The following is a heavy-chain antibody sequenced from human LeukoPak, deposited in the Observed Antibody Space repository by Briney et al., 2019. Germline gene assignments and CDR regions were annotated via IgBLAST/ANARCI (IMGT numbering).Heavy chain of an antibody. CDR1: GGSFSGYY. CDR2: INHSGST. CDR3: ARDRWLHLYFDY. D-gene: IGHD5-24*01. J-gene: IGHJ4*02. Sequence: SETLSFTCAVYGGSFSGYYWSWIRQPPGKGLEWIGEINHSGSTNYNPSLKSRVTISVDTSKNQFSLKLSSVTAADTAVYYCARDRWLHLYFDYWGQGTLVTVSS. V-gene: IGHV4-34*01.